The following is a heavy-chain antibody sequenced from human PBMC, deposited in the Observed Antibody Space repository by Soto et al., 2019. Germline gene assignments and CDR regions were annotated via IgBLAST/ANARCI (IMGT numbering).Heavy chain of an antibody. Sequence: GESLKISCKGSGYSFTTYWIGWVRQMPGKGLEWMGIIYPGDSNTRYSPSLQGQVTISVDKSISTAYLQWSSLKATDTAMYYCARHAYDFWSGHPNPRYYYGMDVWGQGTTVTVSS. V-gene: IGHV5-51*01. CDR1: GYSFTTYW. J-gene: IGHJ6*02. CDR2: IYPGDSNT. CDR3: ARHAYDFWSGHPNPRYYYGMDV. D-gene: IGHD3-3*01.